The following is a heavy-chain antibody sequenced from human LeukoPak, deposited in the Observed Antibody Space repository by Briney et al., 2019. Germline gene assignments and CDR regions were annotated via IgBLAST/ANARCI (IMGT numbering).Heavy chain of an antibody. D-gene: IGHD3-10*01. CDR1: GYTFTGYY. J-gene: IGHJ4*02. Sequence: ASVKVSCKASGYTFTGYYMHWVRQAPGQGLEWMGRINPNSGGTNYAQKFQGRVTMTRDTSISTAYMELSRLRSDDTAVYYCASRLAKLLWFGEFPLDYLGQGTLVTVSS. V-gene: IGHV1-2*06. CDR3: ASRLAKLLWFGEFPLDY. CDR2: INPNSGGT.